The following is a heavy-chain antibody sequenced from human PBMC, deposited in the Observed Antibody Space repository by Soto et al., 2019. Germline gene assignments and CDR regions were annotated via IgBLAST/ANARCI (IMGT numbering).Heavy chain of an antibody. J-gene: IGHJ4*02. Sequence: ASVKVSCKTSGYTFTDYYIHWVRQAPGQGVEWMGWINPGRDGTKYAEKFQGRVTITRDTSTSTAYMELTSLGSEDTAVYYCARLEAGVKLDYWGQGTPVTVSS. V-gene: IGHV1-2*02. CDR1: GYTFTDYY. CDR3: ARLEAGVKLDY. CDR2: INPGRDGT.